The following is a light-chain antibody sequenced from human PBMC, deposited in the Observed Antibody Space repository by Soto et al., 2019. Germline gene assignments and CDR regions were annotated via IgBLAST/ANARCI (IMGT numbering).Light chain of an antibody. Sequence: DIVLTQSPGTLSLSPGERATLSCRASQSVSSSNLAWYQQNPGQAPWLLISGTSSRATGVPDRFSGSGSGTDFTLTISRLEPEDFAVYYCQHYGSSPNTFGQGTKLEIK. CDR2: GTS. CDR3: QHYGSSPNT. J-gene: IGKJ2*01. CDR1: QSVSSSN. V-gene: IGKV3-20*01.